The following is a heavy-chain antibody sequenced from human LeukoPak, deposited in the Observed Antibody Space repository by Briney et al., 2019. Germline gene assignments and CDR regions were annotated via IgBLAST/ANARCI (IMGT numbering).Heavy chain of an antibody. V-gene: IGHV3-30*18. Sequence: GGSLRLSCAASGFTYSSYWMSWVRQAPGRGLEWVAVIPNDRRNNYYADSVKGRFTISRDNSKNTLYLQMNSLRAEDTAVYYCAKLIVVVPAASKDAFDIWGQGTMVTVSS. J-gene: IGHJ3*02. CDR1: GFTYSSYW. D-gene: IGHD2-2*01. CDR3: AKLIVVVPAASKDAFDI. CDR2: IPNDRRNN.